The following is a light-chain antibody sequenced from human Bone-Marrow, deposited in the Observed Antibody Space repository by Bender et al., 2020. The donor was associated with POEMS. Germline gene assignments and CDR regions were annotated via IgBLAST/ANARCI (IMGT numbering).Light chain of an antibody. CDR3: QAWDSSDVI. Sequence: SYELTQPPSVSVSPGQTANITCSGDKLGTKYTFWYQQKPGQSPVLVIYRDNKRPSGIPERFSASSSGDTATLTISGTQSIDEARYYCQAWDSSDVIIAVGTELTVL. J-gene: IGLJ2*01. CDR1: KLGTKY. V-gene: IGLV3-1*01. CDR2: RDN.